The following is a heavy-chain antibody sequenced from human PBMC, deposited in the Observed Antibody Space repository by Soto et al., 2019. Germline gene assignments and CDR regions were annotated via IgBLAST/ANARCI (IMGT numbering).Heavy chain of an antibody. Sequence: GXSVKESCNASRGTFSRYAIRWVRQAPVQGVEWMGGIIPIFGTANYAQKFQGRVTITADRSTSTAYMELSSLRSEDTAVYYCASGRKRRSGYYTGRSYYYGMDVWGQGTTVTVSS. V-gene: IGHV1-69*06. CDR1: RGTFSRYA. D-gene: IGHD3-3*01. J-gene: IGHJ6*02. CDR3: ASGRKRRSGYYTGRSYYYGMDV. CDR2: IIPIFGTA.